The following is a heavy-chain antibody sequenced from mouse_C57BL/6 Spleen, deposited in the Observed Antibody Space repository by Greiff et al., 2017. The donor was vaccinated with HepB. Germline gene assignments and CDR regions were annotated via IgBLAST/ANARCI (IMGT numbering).Heavy chain of an antibody. J-gene: IGHJ2*01. CDR3: AISENPYYSNLGGLFDY. V-gene: IGHV1-82*01. CDR1: GYAFSSSW. CDR2: IYPGDGDT. Sequence: QVQLQQSGPELVKPGASVKISCKASGYAFSSSWMNWVKQRPGKGLEWIGRIYPGDGDTNYNGKFKGKATLTADKSSSTAYMQLSSLTSEDSAVYFCAISENPYYSNLGGLFDYWGQGTTLTVSS. D-gene: IGHD2-5*01.